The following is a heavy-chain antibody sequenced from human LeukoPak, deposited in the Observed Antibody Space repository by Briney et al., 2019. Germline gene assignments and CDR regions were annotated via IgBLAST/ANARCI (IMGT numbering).Heavy chain of an antibody. CDR3: ARGVKVKAAAGTSAFDY. J-gene: IGHJ4*02. D-gene: IGHD6-13*01. V-gene: IGHV4-59*12. Sequence: SETLSLTCTVSGVSISSYYWSWIRQPPGKGLEWIRYIYYSGSTNYNPSLKSRVTISVDTSKNQFSLKLSSVTAADTAVYYCARGVKVKAAAGTSAFDYWGQGTLVTVSS. CDR1: GVSISSYY. CDR2: IYYSGST.